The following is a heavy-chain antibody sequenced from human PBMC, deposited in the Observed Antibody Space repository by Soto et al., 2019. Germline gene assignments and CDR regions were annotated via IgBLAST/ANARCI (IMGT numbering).Heavy chain of an antibody. CDR3: ARGTAPRFDILTGHPDY. CDR2: ISYDGGNK. V-gene: IGHV3-30-3*01. J-gene: IGHJ4*02. D-gene: IGHD3-9*01. CDR1: GFTFSSYA. Sequence: GGSLRLSCAASGFTFSSYAMHWVRQAPGKGLEWVAVISYDGGNKDYADSVKGRFTISRDSSKNTVYLQMNSLRPEDTAVYYCARGTAPRFDILTGHPDYWGQGTLVTVSS.